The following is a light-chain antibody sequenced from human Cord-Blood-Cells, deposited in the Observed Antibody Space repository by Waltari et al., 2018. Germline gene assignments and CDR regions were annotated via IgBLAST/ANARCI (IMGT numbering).Light chain of an antibody. CDR3: QQSYSTPWT. CDR2: AAS. J-gene: IGKJ1*01. V-gene: IGKV1-39*01. CDR1: QSISSY. Sequence: DIQMTQSTSSLSASVGDRVTITCRASQSISSYLNWYQQKPGKAPKLLIYAASSLQSGVPSRFSGSGSGTDFTLTISSLQPEDFATDYCQQSYSTPWTFDQGTKMEIK.